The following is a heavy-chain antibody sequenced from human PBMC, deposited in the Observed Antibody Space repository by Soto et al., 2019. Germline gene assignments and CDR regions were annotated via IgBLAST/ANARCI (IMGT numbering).Heavy chain of an antibody. CDR2: IWYDGSNK. D-gene: IGHD5-12*01. CDR1: GFTFSSYG. V-gene: IGHV3-33*01. CDR3: ARTVVATIPDFDY. Sequence: GGSLRLSCAASGFTFSSYGMHWVRQAPGKGLEWVAVIWYDGSNKYYADSVKGRFTISRDNSKNTLYLQMNSLRAEDTAVYYCARTVVATIPDFDYWGQGTLVTVSS. J-gene: IGHJ4*02.